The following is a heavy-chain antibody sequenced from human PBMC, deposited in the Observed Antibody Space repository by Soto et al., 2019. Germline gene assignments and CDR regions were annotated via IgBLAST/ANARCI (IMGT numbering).Heavy chain of an antibody. CDR2: SKNKADSYTT. D-gene: IGHD3-10*02. V-gene: IGHV3-72*01. CDR1: GFTFSDHY. Sequence: EVQLVESGGGLVQPGGSLRLSCAASGFTFSDHYMDWVRKAPGKGLEWVGRSKNKADSYTTEYAASVKGTFTISRAGSKTSLVLQMNSLNTEDTAVYDCTVVCSGNDFGAAWGQGILVTVSS. CDR3: TVVCSGNDFGAA. J-gene: IGHJ4*02.